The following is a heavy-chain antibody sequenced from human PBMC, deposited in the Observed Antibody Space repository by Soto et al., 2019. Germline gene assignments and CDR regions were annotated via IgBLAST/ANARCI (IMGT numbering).Heavy chain of an antibody. J-gene: IGHJ3*01. Sequence: QVQLQESGPGLVKPSQTLSLTCTVSGGSISSRGYYWDWIRQHPGEGLEWIGYISYSGTTNYNPSLNSRVTISVDTSNNQLSLKLSSVTAADTAVYYCARDHGPRGAFDFWGQGTMVTVSS. CDR1: GGSISSRGYY. V-gene: IGHV4-31*03. CDR3: ARDHGPRGAFDF. CDR2: ISYSGTT. D-gene: IGHD3-10*01.